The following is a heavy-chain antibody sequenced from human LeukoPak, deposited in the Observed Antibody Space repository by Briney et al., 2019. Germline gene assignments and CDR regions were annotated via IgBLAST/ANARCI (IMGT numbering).Heavy chain of an antibody. Sequence: SVKVSCKASGGTFSSYAISWLRQAPGQGLEWMGRIIPIFGTANYAQKFQGRVTITTDESTSTAYMELSSLRSEDTAVYYCARDPRSSGWIKGAFDIWGQGTMVTVSS. CDR3: ARDPRSSGWIKGAFDI. CDR1: GGTFSSYA. D-gene: IGHD6-19*01. J-gene: IGHJ3*02. V-gene: IGHV1-69*05. CDR2: IIPIFGTA.